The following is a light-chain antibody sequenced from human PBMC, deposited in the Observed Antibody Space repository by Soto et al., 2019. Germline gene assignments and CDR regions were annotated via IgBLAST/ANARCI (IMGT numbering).Light chain of an antibody. J-gene: IGLJ1*01. CDR2: DVS. CDR3: SSYTTSNTRQIV. CDR1: NSDVCGYNY. V-gene: IGLV2-14*03. Sequence: PRAAHGFRAPGRAITLPQHGNNSDVCGYNYVSWYQHHPGKAPKLMIFDVSNRPSGVSNRFSGSKSGNTASLTISGLQPEDEADYYCSSYTTSNTRQIVFGTGTKVTVL.